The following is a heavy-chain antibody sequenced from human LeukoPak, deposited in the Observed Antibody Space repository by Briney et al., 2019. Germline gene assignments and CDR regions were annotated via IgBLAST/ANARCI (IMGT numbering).Heavy chain of an antibody. CDR1: GGSVSGGSYY. CDR3: ASGQFLVSNDY. D-gene: IGHD5/OR15-5a*01. V-gene: IGHV4-61*01. Sequence: SETLSLTCTVSGGSVSGGSYYWSWIRQPPGKGLEWIGYFYYTGSTNYNPSLKSRVTISVDTSKNQFSLRLSSVTAADTAVYYCASGQFLVSNDYWGQGILVTVSS. J-gene: IGHJ4*02. CDR2: FYYTGST.